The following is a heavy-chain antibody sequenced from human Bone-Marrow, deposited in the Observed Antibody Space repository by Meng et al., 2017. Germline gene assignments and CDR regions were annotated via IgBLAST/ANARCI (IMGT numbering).Heavy chain of an antibody. Sequence: GESLKISCAASGFTFSSYWMHWVRQAPGKGLVWVSRINSDGSSTSYADSVKGRFTISRDNAKNTLYLQMNSLTAEDTAVYYCARRAFAADYFDYWGQGTLVTVSS. CDR1: GFTFSSYW. J-gene: IGHJ4*02. D-gene: IGHD1-26*01. CDR2: INSDGSST. V-gene: IGHV3-74*01. CDR3: ARRAFAADYFDY.